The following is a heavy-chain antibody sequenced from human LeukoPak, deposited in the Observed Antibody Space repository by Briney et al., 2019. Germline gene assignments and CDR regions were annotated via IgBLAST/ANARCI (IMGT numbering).Heavy chain of an antibody. CDR3: ARGPDSSGYYYFDF. Sequence: SQTLSLTCTVSGGSISSGDYYWSWIRRPPGKGVEWIGYIYHSGSTYFNPSLKSRVTISVDTSKNQFSLKLSSVTSADTAVYYCARGPDSSGYYYFDFWGQGTLVTVSS. D-gene: IGHD3-22*01. CDR2: IYHSGST. J-gene: IGHJ4*02. V-gene: IGHV4-30-4*01. CDR1: GGSISSGDYY.